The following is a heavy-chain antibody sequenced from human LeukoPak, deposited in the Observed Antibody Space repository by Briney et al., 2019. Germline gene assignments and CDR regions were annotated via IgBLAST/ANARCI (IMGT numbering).Heavy chain of an antibody. CDR2: IRYDGSNK. V-gene: IGHV3-30*02. D-gene: IGHD3-3*01. CDR1: GFTFSSYG. Sequence: VGSLRLSCAASGFTFSSYGMHWVRQAPGKGLEWVAFIRYDGSNKYYADSVKGRFTISRDNSKNTLYLQMNSLRAEDTAVYYCAKPYYYFWSGYPYYFDYWGQGTLVTVSS. CDR3: AKPYYYFWSGYPYYFDY. J-gene: IGHJ4*02.